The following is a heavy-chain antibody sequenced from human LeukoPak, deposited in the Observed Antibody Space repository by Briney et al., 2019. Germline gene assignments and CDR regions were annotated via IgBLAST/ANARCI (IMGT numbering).Heavy chain of an antibody. CDR2: IYISGSP. CDR1: GRSISSHD. V-gene: IGHV4-4*07. J-gene: IGHJ2*01. CDR3: ARVSSSWYQDWYFDR. Sequence: TSETLSLTCTVSGRSISSHDLTWIRQPAGKGLEWIGRIYISGSPNYNPSLKSRVTMSVDTSKNQFSLKLSSVTAADTAVYYCARVSSSWYQDWYFDRWGRGTLVTVSS. D-gene: IGHD6-13*01.